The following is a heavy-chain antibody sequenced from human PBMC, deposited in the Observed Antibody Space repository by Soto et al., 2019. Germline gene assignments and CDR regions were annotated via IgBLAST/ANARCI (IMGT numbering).Heavy chain of an antibody. CDR3: ASPAASSDYYYYMDV. CDR2: IIPILGIA. D-gene: IGHD2-15*01. Sequence: QVQLVQSGAEVKKPGSSVKVSCKASGGTFSSYTISWVRQAPGQGLEWMGRIIPILGIANYAQKFQGRVTINADKSTSTAYMELSSLRSEDTAVYYCASPAASSDYYYYMDVWGKGTTVTVSS. J-gene: IGHJ6*03. CDR1: GGTFSSYT. V-gene: IGHV1-69*02.